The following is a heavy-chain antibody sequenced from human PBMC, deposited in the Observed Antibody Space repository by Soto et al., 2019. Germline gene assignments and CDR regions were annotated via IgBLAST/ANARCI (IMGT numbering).Heavy chain of an antibody. J-gene: IGHJ4*02. D-gene: IGHD1-26*01. V-gene: IGHV3-23*01. Sequence: EVQLLESGGGLVQPGGSLRLSCAASGLTFNNYAMSWVRQAPGKGLEWVSFISGSGNSTSYADSVKGRFTLSTANSKNNMYMRMNNQRAEDMAVYYCAQDRASSIGGDHPVWGQGTLVNVSS. CDR3: AQDRASSIGGDHPV. CDR2: ISGSGNST. CDR1: GLTFNNYA.